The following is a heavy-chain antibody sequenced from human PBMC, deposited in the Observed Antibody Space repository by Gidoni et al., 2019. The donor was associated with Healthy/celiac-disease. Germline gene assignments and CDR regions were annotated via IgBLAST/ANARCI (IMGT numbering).Heavy chain of an antibody. CDR1: GFTFSSYW. V-gene: IGHV3-7*01. CDR3: ARAECGGDCPVGDHDAFDI. D-gene: IGHD2-21*02. J-gene: IGHJ3*02. CDR2: IKQDGSEK. Sequence: EVQLVESGGGLVQPGGSLRLSCAASGFTFSSYWMRWVRQAPWKGLEWVANIKQDGSEKYYCDSVKGRFTISRDNAKNSLYLQMNSLRAEDTAVYYCARAECGGDCPVGDHDAFDIWGQETMVTVSS.